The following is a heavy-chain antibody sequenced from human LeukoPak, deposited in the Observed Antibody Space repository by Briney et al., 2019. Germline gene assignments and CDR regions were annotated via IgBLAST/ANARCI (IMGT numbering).Heavy chain of an antibody. Sequence: PTGRSLRLSCAASGFTFSSYGMHWVRQAPGKGLEWVAVIWYDGSNKYYADSVKGRFTISRDNSKNTLYLQMNSLRAEDTAVYYCARDYCSGGSCYYFDYWGQGTLVTVSS. J-gene: IGHJ4*02. CDR1: GFTFSSYG. D-gene: IGHD2-15*01. CDR2: IWYDGSNK. CDR3: ARDYCSGGSCYYFDY. V-gene: IGHV3-33*01.